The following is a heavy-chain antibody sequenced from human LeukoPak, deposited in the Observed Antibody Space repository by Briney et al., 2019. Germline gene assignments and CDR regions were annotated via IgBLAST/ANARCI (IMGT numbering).Heavy chain of an antibody. J-gene: IGHJ4*02. CDR2: IKSKTDGGTT. CDR1: GYIFSNAW. CDR3: TTGSTTTALDY. V-gene: IGHV3-15*01. Sequence: PGGSLRLSCAASGYIFSNAWMSWVRQAPGKGLEWVGRIKSKTDGGTTDYAAPVKGRFTISRDDSKNTLYLQMNSLKTEDTAVYYCTTGSTTTALDYWGQGTLVTVSS. D-gene: IGHD1-26*01.